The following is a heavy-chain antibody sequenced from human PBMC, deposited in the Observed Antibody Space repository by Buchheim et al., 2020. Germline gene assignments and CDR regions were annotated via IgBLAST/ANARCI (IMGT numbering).Heavy chain of an antibody. CDR3: AGDCGGDCYSAFDY. D-gene: IGHD2-21*02. CDR1: GFTFSSYS. Sequence: EVQLVESGGGLVQPGGSLRLSCAASGFTFSSYSMNWVRQAPGKGLEWVSYISSSSSTIYYADSVKRRFTISRDNAKNSLYLQMNSLRAEDTAVYYCAGDCGGDCYSAFDYWGQGTL. CDR2: ISSSSSTI. V-gene: IGHV3-48*01. J-gene: IGHJ4*02.